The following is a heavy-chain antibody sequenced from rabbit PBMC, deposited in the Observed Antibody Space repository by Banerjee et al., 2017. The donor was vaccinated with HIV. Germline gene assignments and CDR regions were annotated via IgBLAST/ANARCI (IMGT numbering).Heavy chain of an antibody. V-gene: IGHV1S45*01. CDR1: GFSFSSSYY. CDR2: IYTGSSGST. J-gene: IGHJ6*01. CDR3: ARADVGSGYGMDL. D-gene: IGHD4-2*01. Sequence: QEQLVESGGGLVQPEGSLTLTCTASGFSFSSSYYMGWVRQAPGKGLEWIGCIYTGSSGSTYYASWAKGRFTISETSSTTVTLQMTSLTAADTATYFCARADVGSGYGMDLWGPGTLVTVS.